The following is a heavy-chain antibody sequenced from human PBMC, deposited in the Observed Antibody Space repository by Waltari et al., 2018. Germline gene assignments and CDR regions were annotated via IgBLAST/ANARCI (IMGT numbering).Heavy chain of an antibody. CDR3: ATSIFGFRELFRDAFDI. Sequence: EVQLVQSGAEVKKPGESLKISSKGSGYSFTSYWIGWVRQMPGKGLEWMGIIYPGDSDTRYSPSFQGQVTISADKSISTAYLQWSSLKASDTAMYYCATSIFGFRELFRDAFDIWGQGTMVTVSS. CDR1: GYSFTSYW. J-gene: IGHJ3*02. CDR2: IYPGDSDT. D-gene: IGHD3-10*01. V-gene: IGHV5-51*01.